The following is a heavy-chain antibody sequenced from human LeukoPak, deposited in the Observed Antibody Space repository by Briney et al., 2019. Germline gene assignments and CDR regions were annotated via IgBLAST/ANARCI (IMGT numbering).Heavy chain of an antibody. CDR3: ARVWRGIAVAGYNWFDP. D-gene: IGHD6-19*01. J-gene: IGHJ5*02. Sequence: SETLSLTCAVYGGSFSGYYWSWIRQPPGKGLEWIGEINHSGSTNYNPSLKSRVTISVDTSKNQFSLKLSSVTAADTAVYYCARVWRGIAVAGYNWFDPWGQGTLVTVSS. CDR2: INHSGST. CDR1: GGSFSGYY. V-gene: IGHV4-34*01.